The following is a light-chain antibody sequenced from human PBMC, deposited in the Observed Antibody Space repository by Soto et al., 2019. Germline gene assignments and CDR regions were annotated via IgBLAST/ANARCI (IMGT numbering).Light chain of an antibody. Sequence: QSVLTQPASVSGSPGQSITISCSGTSSDVGTYNLVSWYQQYPGKAPRLMIYEVTKRPSGVSNRLSGSKSGNTASLTISGLQPEDEADYYCCSYAGSSSSIFGTGTKVT. V-gene: IGLV2-23*02. CDR2: EVT. CDR3: CSYAGSSSSI. J-gene: IGLJ1*01. CDR1: SSDVGTYNL.